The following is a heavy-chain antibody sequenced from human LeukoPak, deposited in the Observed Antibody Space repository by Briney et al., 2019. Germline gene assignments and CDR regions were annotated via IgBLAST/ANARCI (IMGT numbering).Heavy chain of an antibody. D-gene: IGHD3-10*01. Sequence: GGSLRLSCAASGFTFSSYGMHWVRQAPGKGLEWVAVIWYDGSNKYYADSVKGRFTISRDNSKNTLYLQMNSLRAEDTAVYYCARSVRRLGGHWFDPWGQGTLVTVSS. V-gene: IGHV3-33*01. CDR1: GFTFSSYG. CDR2: IWYDGSNK. CDR3: ARSVRRLGGHWFDP. J-gene: IGHJ5*02.